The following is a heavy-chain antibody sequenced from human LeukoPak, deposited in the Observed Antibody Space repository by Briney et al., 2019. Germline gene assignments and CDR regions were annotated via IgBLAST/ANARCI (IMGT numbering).Heavy chain of an antibody. CDR1: GFTLSTYT. V-gene: IGHV3-48*04. Sequence: GGSLRLSCTASGFTLSTYTMNWVRQAPGKGLEWDSYISSTSTTKYYADSVKGRFTISRDNSKNSLDLQMNRLTAEDTAVYYCARDRSLVDGDYGVWFDAWGQGSLVTVSS. J-gene: IGHJ5*02. CDR3: ARDRSLVDGDYGVWFDA. CDR2: ISSTSTTK. D-gene: IGHD4-17*01.